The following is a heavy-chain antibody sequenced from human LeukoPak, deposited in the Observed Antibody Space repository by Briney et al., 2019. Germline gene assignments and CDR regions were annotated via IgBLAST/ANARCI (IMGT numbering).Heavy chain of an antibody. CDR3: ARGAYSGYSYGYFDY. CDR2: ISSSGSTI. D-gene: IGHD5-18*01. J-gene: IGHJ4*02. Sequence: GGSLRLACAASGFTFSDYYMSWIRQAPGKGLEWVSYISSSGSTIYYADSVKGRFTISRDNAKNSLYLQMNSLRAEDTAVYYCARGAYSGYSYGYFDYWGQGTLVTVSS. V-gene: IGHV3-11*04. CDR1: GFTFSDYY.